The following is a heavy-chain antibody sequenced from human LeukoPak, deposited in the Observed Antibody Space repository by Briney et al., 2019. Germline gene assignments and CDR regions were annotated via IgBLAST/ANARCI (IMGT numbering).Heavy chain of an antibody. Sequence: PGGSLRLSCAASGFTFSSYAMSWVRQPPGKGLEWIGSIYYSGSTYYNPSLKSRVTISVDTSKNQFSLKLSSVTAADTAVYYCARHILLYRIPYYFDYWGQGTLVTVSS. CDR1: GFTFSSYA. CDR3: ARHILLYRIPYYFDY. J-gene: IGHJ4*02. V-gene: IGHV4-39*01. CDR2: IYYSGST. D-gene: IGHD3-16*02.